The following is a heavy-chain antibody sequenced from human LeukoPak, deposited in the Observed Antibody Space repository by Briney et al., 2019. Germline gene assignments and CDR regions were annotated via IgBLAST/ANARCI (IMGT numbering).Heavy chain of an antibody. CDR2: INPNSGGT. Sequence: GASVKFSCKAPGYTFTGYYMHWVRQAPGQGLEWMGWINPNSGGTNYAQKFQGRVTMTRDTSISTAYMELSRLRSDDTAVYYCARTGKYYYDSSGYQNFDYWGQGTLVTVSS. CDR1: GYTFTGYY. CDR3: ARTGKYYYDSSGYQNFDY. J-gene: IGHJ4*02. D-gene: IGHD3-22*01. V-gene: IGHV1-2*02.